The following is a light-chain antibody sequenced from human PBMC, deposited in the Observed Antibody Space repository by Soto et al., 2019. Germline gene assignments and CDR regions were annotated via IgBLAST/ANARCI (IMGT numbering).Light chain of an antibody. CDR2: DAS. Sequence: DIQMTQSPSTLSASVGDRVTITCRASQSISTWLAWYQQKPGKVPKVLIYDASNLQSGVPSRFSGSASGTDFTLTISSLQPDDFATYYCQQYNSYWTFGQGTKVEIK. CDR1: QSISTW. J-gene: IGKJ1*01. V-gene: IGKV1-5*01. CDR3: QQYNSYWT.